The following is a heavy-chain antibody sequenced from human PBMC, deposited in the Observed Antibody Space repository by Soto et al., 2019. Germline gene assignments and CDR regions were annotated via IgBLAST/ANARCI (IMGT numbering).Heavy chain of an antibody. CDR3: ARDRTQRSGRRVTTRRLDI. CDR1: GFTVSSKY. J-gene: IGHJ3*02. CDR2: INTDGNT. Sequence: PGGSLRLSCAASGFTVSSKYMNWVRQAPGRGLEWVSLINTDGNTHYAGSVDGRFTISRDNSKNTLYLQMNSLRAEDTAVYYCARDRTQRSGRRVTTRRLDIWGQGTMVTVSS. D-gene: IGHD4-17*01. V-gene: IGHV3-66*01.